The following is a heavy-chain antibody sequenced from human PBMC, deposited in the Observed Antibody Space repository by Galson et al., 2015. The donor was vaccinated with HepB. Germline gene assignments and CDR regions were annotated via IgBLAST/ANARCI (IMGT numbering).Heavy chain of an antibody. CDR2: INEDGSEK. CDR3: ARDRAVAGGGDWFDP. V-gene: IGHV3-7*01. CDR1: GFSFSTYW. D-gene: IGHD6-19*01. Sequence: LRLSCAASGFSFSTYWMSWVRQAPGKGLEWVANINEDGSEKFYVDSVKGRFTISRDNAKNSLWLQMNNLRVEDTAMYYCARDRAVAGGGDWFDPWGQGTLVTVSS. J-gene: IGHJ5*02.